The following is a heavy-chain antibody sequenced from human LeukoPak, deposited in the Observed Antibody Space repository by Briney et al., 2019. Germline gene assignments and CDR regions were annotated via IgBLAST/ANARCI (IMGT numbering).Heavy chain of an antibody. CDR3: AKKYCSSSTCSTGKNYFDY. V-gene: IGHV3-23*01. D-gene: IGHD2-2*01. Sequence: GGSLGLSWAASGFTFSNYVLSWVRKVPGKGLEWVAAVSLSGTNTKYADSVKGRFTISRDNSKNTVNLQMNSLRAEDTAIYYCAKKYCSSSTCSTGKNYFDYWGQGTLVTVSS. CDR1: GFTFSNYV. CDR2: VSLSGTNT. J-gene: IGHJ4*02.